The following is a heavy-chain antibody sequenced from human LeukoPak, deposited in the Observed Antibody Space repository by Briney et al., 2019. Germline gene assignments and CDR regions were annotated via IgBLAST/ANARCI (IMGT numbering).Heavy chain of an antibody. CDR3: ARERYYYDSSGYTYWYFDL. V-gene: IGHV4-4*07. J-gene: IGHJ2*01. D-gene: IGHD3-22*01. CDR1: GGSISSYY. CDR2: IYTSGSA. Sequence: KPSETLSLTCTVSGGSISSYYWSWIRQPAGKGLEWIGRIYTSGSANYNPSLKSRVTMSVDTSKNQFSLKLSSVTAADTAVYYCARERYYYDSSGYTYWYFDLWGRGTLVTVSS.